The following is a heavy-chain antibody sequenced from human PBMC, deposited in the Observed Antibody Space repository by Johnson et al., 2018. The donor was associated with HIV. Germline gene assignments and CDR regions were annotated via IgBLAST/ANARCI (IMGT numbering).Heavy chain of an antibody. V-gene: IGHV3-30*04. Sequence: QVQLVESGGGVVQPGRSLRLSCAASGFTFRTFPMHWVRQAPGKGLEWMAFISYNEDKKYYADSVKGRFTISRDNSKNILYLQMNSLRAEDTATYYCARLPSGYNHDTFNIWGQGTMVTVSS. CDR3: ARLPSGYNHDTFNI. CDR1: GFTFRTFP. D-gene: IGHD5-18*01. CDR2: ISYNEDKK. J-gene: IGHJ3*02.